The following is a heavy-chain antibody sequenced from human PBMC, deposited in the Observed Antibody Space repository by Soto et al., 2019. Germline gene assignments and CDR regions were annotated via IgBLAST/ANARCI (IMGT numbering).Heavy chain of an antibody. CDR2: IYPGDSDT. J-gene: IGHJ6*02. CDR3: ASSYSSSSTYYYYGMDV. Sequence: GESLKISCMGSGYSFTSYWIGWVRQMPGKGLEWMGIIYPGDSDTRYSPSFQGQVTISADKSISTAYLQWSSLKASDTAMYYCASSYSSSSTYYYYGMDVWGQGTTVTVSS. CDR1: GYSFTSYW. V-gene: IGHV5-51*01. D-gene: IGHD6-6*01.